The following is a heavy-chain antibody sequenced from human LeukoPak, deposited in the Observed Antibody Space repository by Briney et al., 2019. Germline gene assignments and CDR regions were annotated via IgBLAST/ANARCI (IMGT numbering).Heavy chain of an antibody. D-gene: IGHD3-9*01. CDR3: ARDRSSIYDILTGSDY. CDR2: IKPDGSEK. V-gene: IGHV3-7*01. J-gene: IGHJ4*02. Sequence: GESLRLSCAASGFTFSGYWLTWVRQAPGKGLEWVANIKPDGSEKYYVDSVKGRFTISRDNAKNSLYLQMNSLRAEDTAVYYCARDRSSIYDILTGSDYWGQGTLVTVSS. CDR1: GFTFSGYW.